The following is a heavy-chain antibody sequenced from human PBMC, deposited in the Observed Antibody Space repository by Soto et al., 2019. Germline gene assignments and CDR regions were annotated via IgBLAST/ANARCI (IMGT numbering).Heavy chain of an antibody. CDR3: ARVNLGFYYGSGSYSL. CDR1: GFTFSSYA. D-gene: IGHD3-10*01. J-gene: IGHJ4*02. V-gene: IGHV3-64*01. CDR2: ISSNGGST. Sequence: EVQLVESGGGLVQPGGSLRLSCAASGFTFSSYAMHWVRQAPGKGLEYVSAISSNGGSTYYANSVKGRFTISRDNSKNTLYLQMGSLRAEDMAVYYCARVNLGFYYGSGSYSLWGQGTLVTVSS.